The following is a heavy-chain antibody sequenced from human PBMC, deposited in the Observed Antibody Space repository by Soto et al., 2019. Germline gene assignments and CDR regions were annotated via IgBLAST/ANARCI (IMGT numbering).Heavy chain of an antibody. CDR1: EGTFSSYP. J-gene: IGHJ6*02. D-gene: IGHD4-17*01. Sequence: QVQLVQSGAEVKKPGSSVKVSCKASEGTFSSYPINWVRQAPGQGLEWMGGVIPIFGTTNYAQKFQGRVTITADESTTTAYMEMSSLRSDDTAVYYCARDSSTSPYYYGMDVWGQGTTVTVSS. CDR2: VIPIFGTT. CDR3: ARDSSTSPYYYGMDV. V-gene: IGHV1-69*01.